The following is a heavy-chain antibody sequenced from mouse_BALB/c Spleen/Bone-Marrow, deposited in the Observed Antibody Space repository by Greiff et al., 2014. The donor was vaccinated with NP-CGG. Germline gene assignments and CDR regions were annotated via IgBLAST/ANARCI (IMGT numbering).Heavy chain of an antibody. D-gene: IGHD1-1*01. J-gene: IGHJ1*01. Sequence: VHVKQSGTVLARPGASVKMSCKASGYSFTNYWLHWVKQRPGQGLEWIGAIYPGNSDTSYNQKFKGKAKLTAVTSASTAYMELSSLTNDDSAVYYCTRFGSSYDWYFDVWGAGTTVTVSS. V-gene: IGHV1-5*01. CDR3: TRFGSSYDWYFDV. CDR1: GYSFTNYW. CDR2: IYPGNSDT.